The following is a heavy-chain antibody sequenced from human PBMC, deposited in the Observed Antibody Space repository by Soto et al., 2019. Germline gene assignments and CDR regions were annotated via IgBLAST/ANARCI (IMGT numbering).Heavy chain of an antibody. V-gene: IGHV4-59*01. Sequence: LTCTVSGGSISSYYWSWIRQPPGKGLEWIGYIYYSGSTNYNPSSKSRVTIAVDTSKNQFSLKLSSVPAADTSVYYCARPSITYYDPGAFDIWGQGTMVTVS. CDR3: ARPSITYYDPGAFDI. J-gene: IGHJ3*02. D-gene: IGHD3-16*01. CDR1: GGSISSYY. CDR2: IYYSGST.